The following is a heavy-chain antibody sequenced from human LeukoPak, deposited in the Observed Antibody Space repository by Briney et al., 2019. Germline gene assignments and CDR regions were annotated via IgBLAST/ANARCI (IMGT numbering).Heavy chain of an antibody. CDR2: ISWSRGSI. Sequence: GGSLRLSCAASGFTFDDYAMHWVRQAPGKGLEWVSGISWSRGSIGYADSVKGRFTISRDNAKNSLYLQMNSLRAEDMALYYCAKADDYGVSKGAFDIWGQGTMVTVSS. D-gene: IGHD4-17*01. CDR1: GFTFDDYA. CDR3: AKADDYGVSKGAFDI. J-gene: IGHJ3*02. V-gene: IGHV3-9*03.